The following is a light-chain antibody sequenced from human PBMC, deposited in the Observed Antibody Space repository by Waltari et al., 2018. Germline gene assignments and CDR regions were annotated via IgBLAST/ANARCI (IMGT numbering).Light chain of an antibody. V-gene: IGLV2-23*02. CDR2: DVT. CDR1: SSDVRPYHL. CDR3: CSYVGSSTLM. J-gene: IGLJ3*02. Sequence: QSALTQPAAVSGSPGPSLTIARTGSSSDVRPYHLVPWYHQQPGKVPKLLIYDVTKRPSGVSNRFSGSKSGNTASLTISGLQAEDEADYYCCSYVGSSTLMFGGGTKLTVL.